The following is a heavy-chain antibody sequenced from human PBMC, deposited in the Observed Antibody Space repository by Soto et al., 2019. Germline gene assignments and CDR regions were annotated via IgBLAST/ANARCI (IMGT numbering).Heavy chain of an antibody. CDR2: ISAYNGNT. CDR3: ASGITGTKRDDAFDI. CDR1: GYTFTSYG. V-gene: IGHV1-18*04. Sequence: EASVKVSCKASGYTFTSYGISWVRQAPGQGLEWMGWISAYNGNTNYAQKLQGRVTMTTDTSTSTAYMELRSLRSDDTAVYYCASGITGTKRDDAFDIWGQGTMVTVSS. J-gene: IGHJ3*02. D-gene: IGHD1-7*01.